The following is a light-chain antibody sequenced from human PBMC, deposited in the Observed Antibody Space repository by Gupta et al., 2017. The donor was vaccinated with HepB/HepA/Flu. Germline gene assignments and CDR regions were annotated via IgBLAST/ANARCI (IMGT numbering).Light chain of an antibody. Sequence: QSALTQPRSVSGSPGQSVTISCTGTRGDVGAYNYVSWYQQFPGNAPKLMIYDVNKRPSGVPDRFSASKSGNTASLTISGLQAEDEAYYYCCSSAGSHYVFGTGTKVTVL. CDR3: CSSAGSHYV. CDR1: RGDVGAYNY. J-gene: IGLJ1*01. CDR2: DVN. V-gene: IGLV2-11*01.